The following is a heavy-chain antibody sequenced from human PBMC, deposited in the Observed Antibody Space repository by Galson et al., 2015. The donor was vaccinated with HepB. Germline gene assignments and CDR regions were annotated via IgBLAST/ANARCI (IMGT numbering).Heavy chain of an antibody. CDR1: GGTFSSYA. V-gene: IGHV1-69*13. D-gene: IGHD2-15*01. CDR2: IIPIFGTA. J-gene: IGHJ4*02. CDR3: ARNAGGVVAATAFDY. Sequence: SVKVSCKASGGTFSSYAISWVRQAPGQGLEWMGGIIPIFGTANYAQKFQGRVTITADESTSTAYMELSSLRSEDTAVYYCARNAGGVVAATAFDYWGQGTLVTVSS.